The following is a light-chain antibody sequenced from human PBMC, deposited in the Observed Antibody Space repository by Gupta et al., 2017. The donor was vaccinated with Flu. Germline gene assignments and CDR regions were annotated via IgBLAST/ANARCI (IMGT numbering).Light chain of an antibody. CDR3: QQYDNLPLT. CDR2: DAS. Sequence: IQLTQSPSSLSASVGDRVTITCQASQDISNYLNWYQQKPGKAPKLLIYDASNLETGVPSRFSGSGSGTDFTFTISSLQPEDIATYYCQQYDNLPLTFGPGTKVEIK. J-gene: IGKJ3*01. CDR1: QDISNY. V-gene: IGKV1-33*01.